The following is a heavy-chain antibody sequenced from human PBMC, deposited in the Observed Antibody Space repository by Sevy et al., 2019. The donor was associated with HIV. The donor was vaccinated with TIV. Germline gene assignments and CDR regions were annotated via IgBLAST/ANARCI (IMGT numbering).Heavy chain of an antibody. J-gene: IGHJ4*02. Sequence: GESLKISCKGSGYSFTSYWIGWVRQMPGKGLEWMGIIYPGDSDTRDSPSFQGQVTMSGDKSITTAYLQWSSLKASDTAMYYCARLEHLAAPFDYWGQGTLVTVSS. CDR2: IYPGDSDT. CDR3: ARLEHLAAPFDY. V-gene: IGHV5-51*01. CDR1: GYSFTSYW.